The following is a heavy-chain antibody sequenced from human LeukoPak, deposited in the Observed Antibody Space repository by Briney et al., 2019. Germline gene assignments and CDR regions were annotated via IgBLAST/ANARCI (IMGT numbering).Heavy chain of an antibody. Sequence: TGGSLRLSCAASGFTVSSNEMRWVRQAPGKGLEWVSSIRGGSTYYADSRKGRLTISRDNAKNSLYLQMNSLRAEDTAVYCCARVGLRLGDLSLYRDFGIWGQGTMVTVSS. D-gene: IGHD3-16*02. CDR3: ARVGLRLGDLSLYRDFGI. CDR2: IRGGST. J-gene: IGHJ3*02. V-gene: IGHV3-38-3*01. CDR1: GFTVSSNE.